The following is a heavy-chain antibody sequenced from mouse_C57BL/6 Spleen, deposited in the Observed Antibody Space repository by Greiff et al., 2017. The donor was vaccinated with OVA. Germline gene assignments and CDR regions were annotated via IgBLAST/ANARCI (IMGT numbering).Heavy chain of an antibody. D-gene: IGHD2-4*01. CDR3: ARSDDYDVDD. CDR1: GYTFTSSG. CDR2: IYPRSGNT. V-gene: IGHV1-81*01. J-gene: IGHJ2*01. Sequence: QVQLKESGAELARPGASVKLSCKASGYTFTSSGISWVKQRTGQGLEWIGEIYPRSGNTYYNEKFKGKATLTADKSSSTAYMELRSLTSEDAADYFGARSDDYDVDDWGQGTTLTVSS.